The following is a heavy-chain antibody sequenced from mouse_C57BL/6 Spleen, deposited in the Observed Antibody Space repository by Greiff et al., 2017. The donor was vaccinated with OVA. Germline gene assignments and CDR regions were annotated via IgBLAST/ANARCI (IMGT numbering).Heavy chain of an antibody. V-gene: IGHV1-62-2*01. J-gene: IGHJ4*01. Sequence: QVQLKESGAELVKPGASVKLSCKASGYTFTEYTIHWVKQRSGQGLEWIGWFYPGSGSIKYNEKFKDKATLTADKSSSTVYMELSRLTSEDSAVYFCARHEGIYYDYESYAMDYWGQGTSVTVSS. CDR3: ARHEGIYYDYESYAMDY. CDR2: FYPGSGSI. D-gene: IGHD2-4*01. CDR1: GYTFTEYT.